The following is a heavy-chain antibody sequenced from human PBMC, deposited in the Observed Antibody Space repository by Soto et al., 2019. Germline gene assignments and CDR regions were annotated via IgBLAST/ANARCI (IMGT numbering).Heavy chain of an antibody. D-gene: IGHD2-2*01. CDR2: IFHGGST. CDR3: ARGRVVVTAAVMFNCLEA. CDR1: VAPITWGDYS. J-gene: IGHJ5*02. Sequence: SETLSLTCAISVAPITWGDYSCNWIRQPPWKGLEWIGYIFHGGSTYYNPSLRSRVTISVDRSRTQFSLKMSSVTAADTAVYYCARGRVVVTAAVMFNCLEAWGEGALVNVSS. V-gene: IGHV4-30-2*01.